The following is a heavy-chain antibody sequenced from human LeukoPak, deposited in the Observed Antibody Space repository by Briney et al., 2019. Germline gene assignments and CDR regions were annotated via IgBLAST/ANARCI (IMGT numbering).Heavy chain of an antibody. Sequence: GSLRLSCAASGFTFSSYAVSWVRQPPGKGLEWIGEINHSGSTNYNPSLKSRVTISVDTSKNQFSLKLSSVTAADTAVYYCARCGGYYRIYYYYGMDVWGQGTTVTVSS. CDR1: GFTFSSYA. J-gene: IGHJ6*02. CDR2: INHSGST. V-gene: IGHV4-34*01. D-gene: IGHD3-3*01. CDR3: ARCGGYYRIYYYYGMDV.